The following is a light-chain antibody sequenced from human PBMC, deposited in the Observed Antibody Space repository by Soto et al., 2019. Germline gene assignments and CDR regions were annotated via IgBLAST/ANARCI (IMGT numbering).Light chain of an antibody. CDR3: QQYNDGPPWT. J-gene: IGKJ1*01. V-gene: IGKV3-15*01. Sequence: EVVMTQSPATLSLSLGQRASLSCRASRSVSTTLAWYQQKPGQAPRLLIYGASTRATGVPARFSGSGSGTEFTLTISSLQSEDCAVYYCQQYNDGPPWTFGQGTKVEIK. CDR1: RSVSTT. CDR2: GAS.